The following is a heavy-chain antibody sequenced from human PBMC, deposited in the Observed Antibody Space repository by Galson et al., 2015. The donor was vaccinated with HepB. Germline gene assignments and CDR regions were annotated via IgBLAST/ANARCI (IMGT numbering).Heavy chain of an antibody. CDR1: GFTFSGSA. CDR3: TRLVDLSGYSSS. D-gene: IGHD6-13*01. CDR2: IRSKASNYAT. Sequence: SLRLSCAASGFTFSGSAIHWVRQTSGKGLEWVGRIRSKASNYATAYAVSLKSRFTISRNDSKNTAYLHMKSLKTEDTAEYFCTRLVDLSGYSSSWGQGTLVTVSS. V-gene: IGHV3-73*01. J-gene: IGHJ4*02.